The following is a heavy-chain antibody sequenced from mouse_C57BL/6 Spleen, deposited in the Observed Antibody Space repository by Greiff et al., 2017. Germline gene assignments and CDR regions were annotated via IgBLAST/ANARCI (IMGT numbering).Heavy chain of an antibody. CDR2: INPGSGGT. Sequence: QVQLQQSGAELVRPGTSVKVSCKASGYAFTNYLIEWVKQRPGQGLEWIGVINPGSGGTNYNEKFKGKATLPADKSSSTAYMQLSSLTSEDSAVYFCARDDYGFAYWGQGTLVTVSA. V-gene: IGHV1-54*01. CDR3: ARDDYGFAY. CDR1: GYAFTNYL. J-gene: IGHJ3*01. D-gene: IGHD2-4*01.